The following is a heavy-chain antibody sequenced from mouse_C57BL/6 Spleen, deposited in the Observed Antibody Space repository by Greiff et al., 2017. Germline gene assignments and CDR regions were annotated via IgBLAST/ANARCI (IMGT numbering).Heavy chain of an antibody. CDR2: IDPENGDT. CDR1: GFNIKDDY. V-gene: IGHV14-4*01. D-gene: IGHD1-1*02. J-gene: IGHJ2*01. CDR3: TTRLYGDY. Sequence: VQLKQSGAELVRPGASVKLSCTASGFNIKDDYMHWVKQRPEQGLEWIGWIDPENGDTEYASKFQGKATITADTSSNTAYLQLSSLTSEDTAVYYCTTRLYGDYWGQGTTLTVSS.